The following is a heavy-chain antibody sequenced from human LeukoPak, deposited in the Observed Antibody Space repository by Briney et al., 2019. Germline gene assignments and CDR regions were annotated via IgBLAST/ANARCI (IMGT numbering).Heavy chain of an antibody. V-gene: IGHV4-4*02. Sequence: SETLSLTCAVSGDSISSSNWWSWVRQPPGKGLEWIGEIYHSGSTNYNPSLKSRVTISVDKSENHFSLKLTSVTAADTAVYYCARHLGGSGSSDAFDIWGQGTMVTVSS. CDR3: ARHLGGSGSSDAFDI. CDR1: GDSISSSNW. CDR2: IYHSGST. J-gene: IGHJ3*02. D-gene: IGHD3-3*01.